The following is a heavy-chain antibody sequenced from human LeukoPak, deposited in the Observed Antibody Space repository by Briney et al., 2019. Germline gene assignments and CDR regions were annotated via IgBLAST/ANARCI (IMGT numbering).Heavy chain of an antibody. CDR2: ISAHNGNT. Sequence: ASVKVSCKASAYTFTNYGIAWVRQAPGQGLEWMGWISAHNGNTNYAQNLQGRVTMTTDTSTSTAYMELRNMASEHTAVDYCARDGYFGNWGKGTLVTVSS. V-gene: IGHV1-18*01. J-gene: IGHJ4*02. CDR3: ARDGYFGN. CDR1: AYTFTNYG.